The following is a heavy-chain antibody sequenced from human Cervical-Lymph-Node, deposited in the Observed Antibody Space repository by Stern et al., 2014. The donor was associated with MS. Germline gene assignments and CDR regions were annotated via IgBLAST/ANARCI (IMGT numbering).Heavy chain of an antibody. CDR2: AYHTGST. J-gene: IGHJ4*02. Sequence: QVQLQESGPGLVKPSETLSLTCTVSGGSITNYYWSWIRQPPGKGLEWIGYAYHTGSTTYSPSFESRVTISVATSKNQFSLKLWSVTAADTAVYYCAREYYDILTGYYGFDHWGQGTVVTVS. CDR1: GGSITNYY. V-gene: IGHV4-59*12. D-gene: IGHD3-9*01. CDR3: AREYYDILTGYYGFDH.